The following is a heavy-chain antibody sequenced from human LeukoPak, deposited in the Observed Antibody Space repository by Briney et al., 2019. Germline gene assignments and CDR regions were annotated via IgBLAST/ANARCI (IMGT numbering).Heavy chain of an antibody. CDR3: ARLSVNYYYGMDV. CDR2: IYYSGST. Sequence: SETLSLTCTVSGGSISSYYWSWIRQPPGKGLEWIGYIYYSGSTDYNPSLKSRVTISVDTSKNQFSVKLSSVTAADTAVYYCARLSVNYYYGMDVWGQGTTVTVSS. J-gene: IGHJ6*02. V-gene: IGHV4-59*08. CDR1: GGSISSYY. D-gene: IGHD3-3*02.